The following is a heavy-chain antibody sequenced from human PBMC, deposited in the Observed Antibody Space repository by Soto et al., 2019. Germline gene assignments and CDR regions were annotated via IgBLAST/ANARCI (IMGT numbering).Heavy chain of an antibody. Sequence: SETLSLTCTVSGGSISSSSYYWGWIRQPPGKGREWIGSIYYSGSTYYNPSLKSRVTISVDTSKNQFSLKLSSVTAADTAVYYCARLVDFWSGYRIYYYYGMDVWGQGTTVTVSS. D-gene: IGHD3-3*01. V-gene: IGHV4-39*01. CDR2: IYYSGST. J-gene: IGHJ6*02. CDR1: GGSISSSSYY. CDR3: ARLVDFWSGYRIYYYYGMDV.